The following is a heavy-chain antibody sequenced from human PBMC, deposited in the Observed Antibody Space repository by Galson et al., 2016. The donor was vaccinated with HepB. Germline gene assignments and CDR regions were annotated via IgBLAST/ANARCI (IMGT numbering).Heavy chain of an antibody. V-gene: IGHV4-59*02. J-gene: IGHJ6*02. CDR3: ARVGGSGSYYYGMDV. CDR1: GDSVTNYY. Sequence: ETLSLTCTVSGDSVTNYYRGWIRQPPGKRLEWIGYIYYRGSSDYNPSLESRVTISLDTSKNQFSLRLTSVTAADTAVYYCARVGGSGSYYYGMDVWGQGTTVTVAS. D-gene: IGHD6-25*01. CDR2: IYYRGSS.